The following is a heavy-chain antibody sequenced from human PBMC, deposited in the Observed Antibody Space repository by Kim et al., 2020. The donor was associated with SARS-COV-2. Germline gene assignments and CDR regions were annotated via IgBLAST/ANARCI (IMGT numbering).Heavy chain of an antibody. D-gene: IGHD1-7*01. J-gene: IGHJ4*02. CDR1: GGSYT. Sequence: SVKVSCKAXGGSYTISWVRQAPGQGLEWMGRIIPILGIANYAQKFQGRVTITADNSTSTAYMELSSLRSEDTAVYYCARVGDWNYLFDYWGQGTLVTVSS. CDR3: ARVGDWNYLFDY. V-gene: IGHV1-69*02. CDR2: IIPILGIA.